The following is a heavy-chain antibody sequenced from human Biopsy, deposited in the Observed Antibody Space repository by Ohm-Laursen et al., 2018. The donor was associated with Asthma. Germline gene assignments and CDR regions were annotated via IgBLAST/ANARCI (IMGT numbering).Heavy chain of an antibody. D-gene: IGHD3-10*01. CDR2: IYHSGST. CDR3: AKLRISMVQGVIINVEYYYGMDV. Sequence: TLSLTCAVSGGSISSSNWWSWVRQPPGKGLEWIGVIYHSGSTNYNPSLKSRVTISADKSENQFSLKLSSVTAADTAVYYCAKLRISMVQGVIINVEYYYGMDVWGQGTTVTVSS. J-gene: IGHJ6*02. V-gene: IGHV4-4*02. CDR1: GGSISSSNW.